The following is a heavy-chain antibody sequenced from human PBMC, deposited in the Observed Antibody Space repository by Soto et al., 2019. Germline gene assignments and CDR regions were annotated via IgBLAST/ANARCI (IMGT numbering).Heavy chain of an antibody. J-gene: IGHJ4*02. CDR2: IYHSGST. Sequence: SETLSLTCAVSGGSVSSGGYSWSWIRQPPGKGLEWIGYIYHSGSTYYNPSLKSRVTISVDRSKNQFSLKLSSVTAADTAVYYCARGQVVAAQHWGQGTLVTVSS. CDR3: ARGQVVAAQH. V-gene: IGHV4-30-2*01. CDR1: GGSVSSGGYS. D-gene: IGHD2-15*01.